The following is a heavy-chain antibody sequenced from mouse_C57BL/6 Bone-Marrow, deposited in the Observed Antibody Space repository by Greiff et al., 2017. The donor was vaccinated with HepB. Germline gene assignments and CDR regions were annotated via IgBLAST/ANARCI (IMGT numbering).Heavy chain of an antibody. CDR1: GYTFTSYW. CDR2: IDPSDSYT. J-gene: IGHJ1*03. Sequence: QVQLQQPGAELVMPGASVKLSCKASGYTFTSYWMHWVKQRPGQGLEWIGEIDPSDSYTNYNQKFKGKSTLTVDKSSSTAYMQLSSLTSEDSAVYYCARGRGNYKYFDVWGTGTTVTVSS. V-gene: IGHV1-69*01. CDR3: ARGRGNYKYFDV. D-gene: IGHD2-1*01.